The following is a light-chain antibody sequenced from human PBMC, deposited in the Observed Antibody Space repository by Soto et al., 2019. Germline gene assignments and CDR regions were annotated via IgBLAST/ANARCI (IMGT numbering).Light chain of an antibody. CDR1: QSISSY. CDR3: QQYDNLLAPT. CDR2: DAS. V-gene: IGKV1-33*01. J-gene: IGKJ4*01. Sequence: EIQMTLSPSSLSVSVGDRVTITCRASQSISSYLNWFQQKPGKAPKLLIFDASNLQTGVPSRFSGSGSGTDFTFTISGLQPEDFATYFCQQYDNLLAPTFGGGTKVDI.